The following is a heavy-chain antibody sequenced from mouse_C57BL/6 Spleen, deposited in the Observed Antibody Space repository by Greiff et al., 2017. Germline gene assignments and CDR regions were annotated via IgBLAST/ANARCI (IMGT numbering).Heavy chain of an antibody. CDR1: GYTFTSYW. V-gene: IGHV1-7*01. CDR2: INPSSGYT. CDR3: ARGRNGDYDYVDY. Sequence: QVQLKQSGAELAKPGASVKLSCKASGYTFTSYWMHWVKQRPGQGLEWIGYINPSSGYTKYNQKFKDKATLTADKSSSTAYMKLNSLTYEDSAVYYCARGRNGDYDYVDYWGQGTTLTVSS. D-gene: IGHD2-13*01. J-gene: IGHJ2*01.